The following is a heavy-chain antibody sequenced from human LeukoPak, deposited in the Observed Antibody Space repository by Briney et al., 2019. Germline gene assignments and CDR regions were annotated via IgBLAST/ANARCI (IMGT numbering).Heavy chain of an antibody. Sequence: PSETLSLTCTASGGSISGYHWSWIRQPPGKGLEWIGYIYYSGSTNYNPSLKSRVTISVDTSKNQFSLKLSSVTAADTAVYYCARATNYAILTGYNYFDYWGQGTLVTVSS. CDR1: GGSISGYH. CDR2: IYYSGST. J-gene: IGHJ4*02. V-gene: IGHV4-59*01. D-gene: IGHD3-9*01. CDR3: ARATNYAILTGYNYFDY.